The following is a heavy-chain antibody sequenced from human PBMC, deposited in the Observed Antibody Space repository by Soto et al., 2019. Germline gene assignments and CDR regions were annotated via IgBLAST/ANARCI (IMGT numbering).Heavy chain of an antibody. J-gene: IGHJ5*02. Sequence: SETLSLTCTVSGGSISSYYWSWIRQPPGKGLEWIGYIYYSGSTNYNPSLKSRVTISVDTSKNQFSLKLSSVTAADTAVYYCARELSDILTGSNWFDPWGQGTLVTVSS. CDR3: ARELSDILTGSNWFDP. D-gene: IGHD3-9*01. CDR1: GGSISSYY. V-gene: IGHV4-59*01. CDR2: IYYSGST.